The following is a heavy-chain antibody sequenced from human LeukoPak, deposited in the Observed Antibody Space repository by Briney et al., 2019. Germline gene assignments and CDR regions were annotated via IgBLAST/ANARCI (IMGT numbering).Heavy chain of an antibody. CDR2: VSGSSSTI. J-gene: IGHJ5*02. V-gene: IGHV3-48*01. Sequence: PGGSLRLSCAASGFTFSSYSMNWVRQAPGKGLEWISYVSGSSSTIYYADSVKGRFTISRDNSKNTLYLQMNSLRAEDTALYYCAKAAYGDYVNWFDPWGQGILVIVSS. D-gene: IGHD4-17*01. CDR3: AKAAYGDYVNWFDP. CDR1: GFTFSSYS.